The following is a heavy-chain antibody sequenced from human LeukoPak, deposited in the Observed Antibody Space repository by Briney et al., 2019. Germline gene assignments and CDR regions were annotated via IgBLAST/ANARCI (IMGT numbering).Heavy chain of an antibody. V-gene: IGHV3-21*01. CDR2: ISSSSSYI. CDR1: GFTFSSYS. CDR3: ARGSSIAARPRYFDY. D-gene: IGHD6-6*01. J-gene: IGHJ4*02. Sequence: GGSLRLSCAASGFTFSSYSMNWVRQAPGKGLEWVSSISSSSSYIYYADSVKGRFTISRDNAKNSLYLQMNSLRAEDTAVYYCARGSSIAARPRYFDYWGQGTLVTVSS.